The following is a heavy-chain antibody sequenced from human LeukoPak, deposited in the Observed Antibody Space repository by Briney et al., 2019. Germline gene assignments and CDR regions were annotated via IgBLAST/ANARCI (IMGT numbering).Heavy chain of an antibody. CDR2: INTNTGNP. J-gene: IGHJ4*02. D-gene: IGHD2-15*01. CDR3: ARGTCSGGSCSYAY. CDR1: GYTFTSYA. Sequence: ASVKVSCKASGYTFTSYAMNWVRQAPGQGLEWMGWINTNTGNPTYAQGFTGRFVFSLDTSVSTAYLHISSLKAEDTAVYYCARGTCSGGSCSYAYWGQGTLVTVSS. V-gene: IGHV7-4-1*02.